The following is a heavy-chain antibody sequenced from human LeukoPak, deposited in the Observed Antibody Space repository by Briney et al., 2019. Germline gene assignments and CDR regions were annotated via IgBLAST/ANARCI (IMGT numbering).Heavy chain of an antibody. CDR2: IYYSGST. CDR1: GGSISSSSYY. CDR3: ARQDFSLDAFDI. D-gene: IGHD3/OR15-3a*01. Sequence: SETLSLTCTVSGGSISSSSYYWGWIRQPPGKGLEWIGSIYYSGSTYYNPSLKSRVTISVDTSKNQFSLKLSSVTAADTAVYYCARQDFSLDAFDIWGQETMVTVSS. V-gene: IGHV4-39*01. J-gene: IGHJ3*02.